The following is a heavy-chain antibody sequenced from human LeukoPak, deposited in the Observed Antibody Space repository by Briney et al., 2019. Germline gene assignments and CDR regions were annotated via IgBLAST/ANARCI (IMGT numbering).Heavy chain of an antibody. CDR3: AKGPQWLVARVYFDY. J-gene: IGHJ4*02. D-gene: IGHD6-19*01. CDR2: ISGSGGST. V-gene: IGHV3-23*01. CDR1: GFTFSSYA. Sequence: GGSLRLSCAASGFTFSSYAMSWVRQAPGKGLEWVSAISGSGGSTYYADSVKGRFTISRDNSKSTLYLQMNSLRAEDTAVYYCAKGPQWLVARVYFDYWGQGTLVTVSS.